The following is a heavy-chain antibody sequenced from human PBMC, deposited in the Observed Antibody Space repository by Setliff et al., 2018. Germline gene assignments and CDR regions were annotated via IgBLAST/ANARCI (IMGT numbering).Heavy chain of an antibody. J-gene: IGHJ4*02. CDR3: ARGGTFRYFDY. CDR1: GASTTTYY. Sequence: PSETLSLTCAVSGASTTTYYWSWIRQPPGKGLEWIGYIFSGGSTYYNPSLKSRVTISVDTSKNQFSLRLISATAADTAVYYCARGGTFRYFDYWGQGTPVTVSS. CDR2: IFSGGST. D-gene: IGHD5-12*01. V-gene: IGHV4-59*01.